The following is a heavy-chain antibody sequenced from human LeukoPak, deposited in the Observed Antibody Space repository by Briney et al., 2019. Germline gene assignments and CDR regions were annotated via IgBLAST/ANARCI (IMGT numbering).Heavy chain of an antibody. CDR2: MNPDSGST. CDR3: ARVDGSPDY. Sequence: AAVKVSCKSSGYTFTSHDINWVRQAPGQGLEWMGWMNPDSGSTGYAQQFQGRVTMTRDTSIRTAYMEVSSLRSEDTAVYYCARVDGSPDYWGQGTLLTVSS. V-gene: IGHV1-8*01. J-gene: IGHJ4*02. D-gene: IGHD2-15*01. CDR1: GYTFTSHD.